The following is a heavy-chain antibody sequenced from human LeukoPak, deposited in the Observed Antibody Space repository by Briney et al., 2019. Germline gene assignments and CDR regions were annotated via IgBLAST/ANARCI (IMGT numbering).Heavy chain of an antibody. Sequence: GGSLRLSCAASGFTFSYYAMSWVRQAPGKGLEWVSAITGSGGTTYYADSVKGRFTVSRDNSKNTLYLQMNSLRAEDTAVYYCAKDLAVTGWVNDYWGQGTLVTVSS. D-gene: IGHD6-19*01. CDR3: AKDLAVTGWVNDY. CDR2: ITGSGGTT. J-gene: IGHJ4*02. CDR1: GFTFSYYA. V-gene: IGHV3-23*01.